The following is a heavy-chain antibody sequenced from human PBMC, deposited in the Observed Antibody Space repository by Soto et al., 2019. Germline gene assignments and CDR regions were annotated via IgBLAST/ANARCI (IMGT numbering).Heavy chain of an antibody. V-gene: IGHV3-23*01. Sequence: GGSLRVSWAASGFTFSTYAMSRVRQAPGKGLEWVSAISGSGDSTYYADSVKGRFTISRDNSKNTLYLQMNSLRAEDTAVYYCASRSSGWFFDYWGQGTLVTVSS. J-gene: IGHJ4*02. CDR2: ISGSGDST. CDR3: ASRSSGWFFDY. D-gene: IGHD6-19*01. CDR1: GFTFSTYA.